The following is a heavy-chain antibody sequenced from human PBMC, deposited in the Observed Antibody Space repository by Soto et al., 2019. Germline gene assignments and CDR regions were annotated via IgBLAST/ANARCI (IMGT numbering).Heavy chain of an antibody. V-gene: IGHV3-30-3*01. CDR3: ARENSPYYYGMDV. J-gene: IGHJ6*02. Sequence: GGSLRLSCAASGFTFSSYAMHWVRQAPGKGLEWVAVISYDGSTKYYADSVKGRFTISRDNSKNTLYLQMNSLRAEETAVYYCARENSPYYYGMDVWGQGTTVTVSS. CDR2: ISYDGSTK. D-gene: IGHD2-15*01. CDR1: GFTFSSYA.